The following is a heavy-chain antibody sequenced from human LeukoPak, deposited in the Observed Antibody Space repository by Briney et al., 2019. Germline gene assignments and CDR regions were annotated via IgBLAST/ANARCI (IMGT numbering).Heavy chain of an antibody. CDR2: NNPTSGGA. J-gene: IGHJ4*02. V-gene: IGHV1-2*02. Sequence: ASVKVSCKASGYFLAAYYMHWVRLAPGQGLEWMGWNNPTSGGANYAQKFQGRVTLTRNTSLSTVYMEINGLQFDDSGVYFCARDVYRFLRYHFDVWGQGTPVTVFS. D-gene: IGHD5/OR15-5a*01. CDR1: GYFLAAYY. CDR3: ARDVYRFLRYHFDV.